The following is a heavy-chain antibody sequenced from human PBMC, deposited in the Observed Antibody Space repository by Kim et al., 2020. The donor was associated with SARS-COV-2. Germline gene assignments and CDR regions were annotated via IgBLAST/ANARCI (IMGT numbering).Heavy chain of an antibody. CDR2: IGGDGDTT. D-gene: IGHD2-2*01. Sequence: GGSLRLSCAASGFAFSSYAMTWVRQAPGKGLEWVSSIGGDGDTTYYADSVRGRFTISRDNPNNAVYLQMNSLRAEDTAKYYCAKGSSGTSTSCYNYWGQG. CDR3: AKGSSGTSTSCYNY. J-gene: IGHJ4*01. V-gene: IGHV3-23*01. CDR1: GFAFSSYA.